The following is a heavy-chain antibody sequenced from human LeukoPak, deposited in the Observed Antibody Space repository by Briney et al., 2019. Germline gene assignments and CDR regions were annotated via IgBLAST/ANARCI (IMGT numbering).Heavy chain of an antibody. Sequence: GASVKVSCKASGYTFTSYYMHWVRQAPGQGLEWMGIINPSGGSTSYAQKFQGRVTMTRDMSTSTVYMELSSLRSEDTAVYYCARVWYSLYGDLEYVSDWGQGTLVTVSS. CDR3: ARVWYSLYGDLEYVSD. J-gene: IGHJ4*02. V-gene: IGHV1-46*01. CDR2: INPSGGST. CDR1: GYTFTSYY. D-gene: IGHD4-17*01.